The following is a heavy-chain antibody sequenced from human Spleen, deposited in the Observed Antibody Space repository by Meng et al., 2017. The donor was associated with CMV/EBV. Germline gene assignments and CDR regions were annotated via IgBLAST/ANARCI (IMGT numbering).Heavy chain of an antibody. Sequence: GSLRLSCTVSGGSISSSSYYWGWIRQPPGKGLEWIGSIYYSGSTYYNPSLKSRVTISGDTSKNQISLKLSSVTAADTAVYFCVRDQLYYFDYWGQGTLVTVSS. CDR3: VRDQLYYFDY. J-gene: IGHJ4*02. V-gene: IGHV4-39*07. D-gene: IGHD1-1*01. CDR2: IYYSGST. CDR1: GGSISSSSYY.